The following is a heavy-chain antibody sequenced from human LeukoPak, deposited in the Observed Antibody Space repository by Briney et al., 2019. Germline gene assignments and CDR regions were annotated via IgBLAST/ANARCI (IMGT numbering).Heavy chain of an antibody. V-gene: IGHV4-34*01. Sequence: SETLSLTCAVYGGSFSGYYWSWIRQPPRKGLEWIGEINHSGSTNYNPSLKSRVTISVDTSKNQFSMKLSSVTAADTAVYYCARRLSSSWYRYFDYWGQGTLVTVSS. CDR2: INHSGST. CDR3: ARRLSSSWYRYFDY. D-gene: IGHD6-13*01. J-gene: IGHJ4*02. CDR1: GGSFSGYY.